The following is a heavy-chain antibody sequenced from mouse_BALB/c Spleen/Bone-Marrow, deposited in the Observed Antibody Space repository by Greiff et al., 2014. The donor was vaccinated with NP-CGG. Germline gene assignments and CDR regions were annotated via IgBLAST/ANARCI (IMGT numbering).Heavy chain of an antibody. J-gene: IGHJ2*01. Sequence: VQLQQSGAELVKPGASVKLSCTASGFNIKDTYMHWVKQRPEQGLEWIGRIDPANGNSKYDPKFQGKATITADTSSNTAYLQLCSLTPEDTAVYYCAFITTVVEYYFDYWGQGTTLTVSS. CDR3: AFITTVVEYYFDY. V-gene: IGHV14-3*02. CDR2: IDPANGNS. D-gene: IGHD1-1*01. CDR1: GFNIKDTY.